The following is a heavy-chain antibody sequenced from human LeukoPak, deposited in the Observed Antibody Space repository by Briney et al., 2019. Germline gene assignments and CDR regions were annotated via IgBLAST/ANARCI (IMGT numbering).Heavy chain of an antibody. CDR2: ISAYNGNT. V-gene: IGHV1-18*01. Sequence: ASVKVSCKASGGTFSSYAISWVRQAPGQGLEWMGWISAYNGNTNYAQKLQGRVTMTTDTSTSTAYMELRSLRSDDTAVYYCASTEYSSGWYSNHYYYYGMDVWGQGTTVTVSS. J-gene: IGHJ6*02. D-gene: IGHD6-19*01. CDR1: GGTFSSYA. CDR3: ASTEYSSGWYSNHYYYYGMDV.